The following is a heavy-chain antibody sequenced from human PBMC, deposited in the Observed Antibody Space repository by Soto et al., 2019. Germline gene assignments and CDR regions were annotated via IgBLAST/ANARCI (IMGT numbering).Heavy chain of an antibody. Sequence: GGLSPMSLGRGGCVSGYYWSWIRHPPARGLQWIGEINHSGSTNYNPSLKSRVTISVDTSKNQFSLKLSSVTAADTAVYYCAREVRDYYDSSGYSNWFDPWAQGTLVTVSS. CDR3: AREVRDYYDSSGYSNWFDP. CDR1: GGCVSGYY. D-gene: IGHD3-22*01. CDR2: INHSGST. J-gene: IGHJ5*02. V-gene: IGHV4-34*01.